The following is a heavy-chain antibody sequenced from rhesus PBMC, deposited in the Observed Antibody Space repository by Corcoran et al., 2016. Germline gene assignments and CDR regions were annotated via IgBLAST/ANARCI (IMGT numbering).Heavy chain of an antibody. CDR1: GGSISSNY. D-gene: IGHD6-13*01. J-gene: IGHJ3*01. Sequence: QVQLQESGPGLVKPSETLSLTCAVSGGSISSNYWSWIRQPPGKGLEWIGRMYGSRGSTTYTPSLTRRVTISTATSKNQFSLKLSSVTAADTAVYYCARAVAAGRDDAFDFWGQGLRVTVSS. CDR2: MYGSRGST. CDR3: ARAVAAGRDDAFDF. V-gene: IGHV4-147*01.